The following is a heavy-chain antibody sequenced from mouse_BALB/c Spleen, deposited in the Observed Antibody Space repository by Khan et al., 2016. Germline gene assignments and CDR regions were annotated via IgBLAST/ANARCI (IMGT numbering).Heavy chain of an antibody. D-gene: IGHD1-1*01. CDR3: YYGSRYLYFDV. J-gene: IGHJ1*01. CDR2: ISYSGST. CDR1: GDSITSGY. V-gene: IGHV3-8*02. Sequence: EVQLQESGPSLVKPSQTLSLTCSVTGDSITSGYWNWIRKFPGNKLEYMGYISYSGSTYYNPSLKSRISITRDTAKNQYYLQLNSVTTAATAPYYCYYGSRYLYFDVWCAGSTITVSS.